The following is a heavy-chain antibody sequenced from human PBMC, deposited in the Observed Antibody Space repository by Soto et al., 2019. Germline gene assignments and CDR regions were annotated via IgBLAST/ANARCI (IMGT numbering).Heavy chain of an antibody. Sequence: QVQLQQWGAGLLKPSETLSLTCAVYGGSLSGYYGNWIRQSPGKGLEWIGEIHPSGSAHYNPSLRSRFTISVDTSQTHLSLELSSVTAADTAVYYCARGVDRAKTGYWGQGTLVTVSS. J-gene: IGHJ4*02. V-gene: IGHV4-34*01. D-gene: IGHD5-18*01. CDR1: GGSLSGYY. CDR2: IHPSGSA. CDR3: ARGVDRAKTGY.